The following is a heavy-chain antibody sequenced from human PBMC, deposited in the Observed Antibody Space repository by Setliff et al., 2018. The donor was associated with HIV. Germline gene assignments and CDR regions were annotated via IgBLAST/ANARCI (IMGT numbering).Heavy chain of an antibody. D-gene: IGHD3-16*01. CDR2: INWNSATI. CDR3: ARSGGIGNYHWDV. V-gene: IGHV3-9*01. CDR1: GFTFDDYA. Sequence: GGSLRLSCVASGFTFDDYAIHWVRQAPGKGLVRVSGINWNSATIAYADSVRGRFTISRDDAKKSLYLQMNSLGAEDTAVYYCARSGGIGNYHWDVWGKGTTVTVSS. J-gene: IGHJ6*03.